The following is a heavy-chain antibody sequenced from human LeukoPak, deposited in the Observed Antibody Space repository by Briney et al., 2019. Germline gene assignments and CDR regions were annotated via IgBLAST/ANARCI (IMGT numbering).Heavy chain of an antibody. J-gene: IGHJ4*02. CDR1: GFTFSSYG. CDR2: IGFDGSKI. V-gene: IGHV3-30*02. CDR3: AKDSDTYGHRYFDH. Sequence: PGGSLRLSCVASGFTFSSYGMQWVRQAPGKGLEWVAFIGFDGSKIYYADSVKGRFTISRDNSKNTVNLQMNSLRVEDTAVYYCAKDSDTYGHRYFDHWGQGTLVTVSS. D-gene: IGHD2-8*01.